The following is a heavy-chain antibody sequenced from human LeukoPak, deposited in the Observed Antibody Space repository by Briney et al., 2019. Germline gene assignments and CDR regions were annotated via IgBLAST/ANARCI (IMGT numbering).Heavy chain of an antibody. D-gene: IGHD3-10*01. Sequence: KPSETLSLTCAVYGGSFSGYYWSWIRQPPGKGLEWIGEINHSGSTNYNPSLKSRVTISVDTSKNQFSLKLSSVTAADTAVYYWARRERPLWFRELLSRRSPHIFYYRGQETLVTVSS. CDR2: INHSGST. CDR1: GGSFSGYY. V-gene: IGHV4-34*01. J-gene: IGHJ4*02. CDR3: ARRERPLWFRELLSRRSPHIFYY.